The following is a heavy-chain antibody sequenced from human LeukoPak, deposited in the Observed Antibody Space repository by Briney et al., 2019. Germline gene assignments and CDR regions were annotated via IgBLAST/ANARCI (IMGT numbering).Heavy chain of an antibody. D-gene: IGHD3-22*01. CDR2: ISAYNGNT. J-gene: IGHJ4*02. CDR1: GYTFTSYG. V-gene: IGHV1-18*01. Sequence: GASVKVSCKASGYTFTSYGMSWVRQAPGQGLEWMRWISAYNGNTNYAQKLQGRVTMTTDTSTSTAYVELRSLRSDDTAVYYCARVVGDSSGYYIDYWGQGTLVTVSS. CDR3: ARVVGDSSGYYIDY.